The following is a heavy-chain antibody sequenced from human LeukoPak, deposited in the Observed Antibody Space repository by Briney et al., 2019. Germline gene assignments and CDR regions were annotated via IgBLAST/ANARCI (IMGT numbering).Heavy chain of an antibody. CDR2: IYYSGST. D-gene: IGHD6-6*01. CDR3: AKTHLKYSSSRRADWYFDL. CDR1: GGSISSGSYY. Sequence: PSETLSLTCTVSGGSISSGSYYWSWIRQPAGKGLEWIGYIYYSGSTNYNPSLKSRVTISVDTSKNQFSLKLSSVTAADTAVYYCAKTHLKYSSSRRADWYFDLWGRGTLVTVSS. V-gene: IGHV4-61*10. J-gene: IGHJ2*01.